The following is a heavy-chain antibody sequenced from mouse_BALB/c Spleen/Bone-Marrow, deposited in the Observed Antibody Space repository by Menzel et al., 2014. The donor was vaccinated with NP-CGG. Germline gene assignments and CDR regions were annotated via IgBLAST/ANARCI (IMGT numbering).Heavy chain of an antibody. D-gene: IGHD2-1*01. Sequence: EVKLVESGGGLVQPGDSLRLSCATSGFTFSDFYMDWVRQPPGKRLEWIAASRNKAKYYTTEYSASVKGRFIVSIDTSQIFLYLQMNALRPEDTTIYYCARNLFYCNYFVYLLQWTLVTVS. CDR3: ARNLFYCNYFVY. CDR2: SRNKAKYYTT. CDR1: GFTFSDFY. V-gene: IGHV7-1*02. J-gene: IGHJ3*01.